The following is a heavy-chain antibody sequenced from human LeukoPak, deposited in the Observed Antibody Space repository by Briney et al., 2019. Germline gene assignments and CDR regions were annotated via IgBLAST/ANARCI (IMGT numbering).Heavy chain of an antibody. V-gene: IGHV1-2*02. CDR2: INPNNGGT. D-gene: IGHD6-19*01. J-gene: IGHJ4*02. Sequence: ASVKVSCKASGYTFTGYYMHWVRQAPGQGLEWMGWINPNNGGTNYAQKFQGRVTMSRDTSITTAYMELSRLTSDDTAAYYCARGITLTGKGFFDYWGQGTLVTASS. CDR1: GYTFTGYY. CDR3: ARGITLTGKGFFDY.